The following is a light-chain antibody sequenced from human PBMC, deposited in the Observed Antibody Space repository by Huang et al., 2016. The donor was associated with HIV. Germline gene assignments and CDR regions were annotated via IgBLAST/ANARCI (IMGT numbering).Light chain of an antibody. V-gene: IGKV1-39*01. CDR3: QQSFSVPRT. Sequence: DIQMTQSPPSLSASVGDRVTFTCRANQNITKSLNWYQQKPGKAPKLLIYTASTLEIVAPPRFRGGGLRSRFTLIITNLQPEDFAAYYCQQSFSVPRTFG. CDR2: TAS. J-gene: IGKJ1*01. CDR1: QNITKS.